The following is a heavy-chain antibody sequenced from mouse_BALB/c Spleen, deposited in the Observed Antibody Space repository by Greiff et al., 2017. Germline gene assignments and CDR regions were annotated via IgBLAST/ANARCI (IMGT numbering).Heavy chain of an antibody. CDR3: GREGNYYGSEDSIDY. V-gene: IGHV7-3*02. Sequence: EVMLVESGGGLVQPGGSLRLSCATSGFTFTDYYMSWVRQPPGKALEWLGFIRNKANGYTTEYSASVKGRFTISRDNSQSILYLQMNTLRAEDSATYYCGREGNYYGSEDSIDYWGQGTTLTVSS. CDR1: GFTFTDYY. CDR2: IRNKANGYTT. D-gene: IGHD1-1*01. J-gene: IGHJ2*01.